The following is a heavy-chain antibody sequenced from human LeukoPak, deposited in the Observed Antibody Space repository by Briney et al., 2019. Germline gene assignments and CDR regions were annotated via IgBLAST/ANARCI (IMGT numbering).Heavy chain of an antibody. CDR2: ISYDGSNK. CDR3: ARARVDIAMFTWLNWYFDL. V-gene: IGHV3-30-3*01. CDR1: GFTFSNCA. J-gene: IGHJ2*01. Sequence: GRSLILSCAASGFTFSNCAIHWVRQAPGKGLEWVAVISYDGSNKYYADSVKGRFTISRDNSKNALYLQMNSLRAEDTAVYYCARARVDIAMFTWLNWYFDLWGRGTLVTVSS. D-gene: IGHD5-18*01.